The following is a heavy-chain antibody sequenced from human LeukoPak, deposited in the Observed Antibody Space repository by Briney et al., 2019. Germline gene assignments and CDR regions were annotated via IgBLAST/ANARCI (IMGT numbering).Heavy chain of an antibody. J-gene: IGHJ6*03. V-gene: IGHV3-33*01. CDR1: GFTFSSYG. Sequence: GGSLRLSCAASGFTFSSYGMHWVRQAPGKGLEWAAVIWYDGSNKYYADSVKGRFTISRDNSKNTLYLQMNSLRAEDTAVYYCARRQGIVSTGYYYYYMDVWGKGTTVTVSS. CDR2: IWYDGSNK. D-gene: IGHD2-8*02. CDR3: ARRQGIVSTGYYYYYMDV.